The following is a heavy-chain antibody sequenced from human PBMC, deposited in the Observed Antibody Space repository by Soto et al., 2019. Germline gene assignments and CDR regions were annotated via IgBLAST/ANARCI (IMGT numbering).Heavy chain of an antibody. CDR3: ARDANHHYYYGMDV. CDR2: ISAYNGNT. CDR1: GYTFTSYG. J-gene: IGHJ6*02. V-gene: IGHV1-18*04. Sequence: AASVKVSCKASGYTFTSYGISWVRQAPGQGLEWMGWISAYNGNTNYAQKLQGRVTMTTDTSTSTAYMELRSLRSDDTAVYYCARDANHHYYYGMDVWGQGTTVTVSS.